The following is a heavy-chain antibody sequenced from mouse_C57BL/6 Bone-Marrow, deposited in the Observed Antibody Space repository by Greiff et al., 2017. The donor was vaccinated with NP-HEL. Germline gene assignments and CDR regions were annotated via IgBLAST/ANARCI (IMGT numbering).Heavy chain of an antibody. J-gene: IGHJ3*01. V-gene: IGHV14-4*01. CDR1: GFNIKDDY. D-gene: IGHD2-1*01. CDR2: IDPENGDT. CDR3: TRRNYYPY. Sequence: VQLKESGAELVRPGASVTLSCTASGFNIKDDYMHWVKQRPEQGLEWIGWIDPENGDTEYASKFQGKATITADTSSNTAYLQLSSLTSEDTAVYYCTRRNYYPYWGQGTLVTVSA.